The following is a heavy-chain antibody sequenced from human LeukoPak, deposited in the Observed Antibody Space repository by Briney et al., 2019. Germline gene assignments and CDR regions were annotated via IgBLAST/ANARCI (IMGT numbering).Heavy chain of an antibody. CDR3: ARVYSSGWLVDY. CDR1: GFTFSGYS. V-gene: IGHV3-21*01. CDR2: ISSGSSYI. D-gene: IGHD6-19*01. J-gene: IGHJ4*02. Sequence: GGSLRLSCAASGFTFSGYSMNWVRQAPGKGLEWVSSISSGSSYIYYADSVKGRFTISRDNAKNSLYLQMNSLRAEDTAVYYCARVYSSGWLVDYWGQGTLVTVSS.